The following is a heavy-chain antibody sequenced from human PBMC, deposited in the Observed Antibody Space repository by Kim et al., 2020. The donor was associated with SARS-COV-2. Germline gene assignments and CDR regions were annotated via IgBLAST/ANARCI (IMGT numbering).Heavy chain of an antibody. Sequence: GESLKISCKGSGYSFTSYWIGWVRQMPGKGLEWMGIIYPGDSDTRYSPSFQGQVTISADKSISTAYLQWSSLKASDTAMYYCARQECSGGSCYSGWFDPWGQGTLVTVSS. V-gene: IGHV5-51*01. J-gene: IGHJ5*02. D-gene: IGHD2-15*01. CDR2: IYPGDSDT. CDR1: GYSFTSYW. CDR3: ARQECSGGSCYSGWFDP.